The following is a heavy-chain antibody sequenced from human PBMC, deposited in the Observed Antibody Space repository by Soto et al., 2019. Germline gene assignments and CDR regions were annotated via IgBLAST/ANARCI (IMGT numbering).Heavy chain of an antibody. CDR1: GGTFSSYT. CDR2: IIPILGIA. CDR3: ARDVDSSGWYDFFLDY. D-gene: IGHD6-19*01. V-gene: IGHV1-69*08. J-gene: IGHJ4*02. Sequence: QVQLVQSGAEVKKPGSSVKVSCKASGGTFSSYTISWVRQAPGQGLEWMGRIIPILGIANYAQKFQGRVTITADKSTSTAYMELSSLRSEDTAVYYCARDVDSSGWYDFFLDYWGQETLVTVSS.